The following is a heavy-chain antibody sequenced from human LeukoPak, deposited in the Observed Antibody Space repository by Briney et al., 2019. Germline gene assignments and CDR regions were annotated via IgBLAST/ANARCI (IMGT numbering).Heavy chain of an antibody. V-gene: IGHV3-64*04. Sequence: PGGSLGLSCSASGFTFSSYAMHWVRQAPGKGLEYVSAISSNGGSTYYADSVKGRFTISRDNSKNTLYLQMNSLRAEDTAVYYCANSRSGEVVPASIAYWGQGTLVTVSS. CDR3: ANSRSGEVVPASIAY. CDR1: GFTFSSYA. J-gene: IGHJ4*02. CDR2: ISSNGGST. D-gene: IGHD2-2*01.